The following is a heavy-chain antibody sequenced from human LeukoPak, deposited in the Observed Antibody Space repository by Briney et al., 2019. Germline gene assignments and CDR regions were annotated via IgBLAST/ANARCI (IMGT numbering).Heavy chain of an antibody. CDR3: ARFYCSSTSCYTYYFDY. J-gene: IGHJ4*02. CDR1: GGSISSYY. CDR2: IYYSGST. Sequence: PSETLSLTCTVSGGSISSYYWSWIRQPPGKGLEWIGYIYYSGSTNYNPSLKSRVTILVDTSKNQFSLKLSSVTAADTAVYYCARFYCSSTSCYTYYFDYWGQGTLVTVSS. V-gene: IGHV4-59*01. D-gene: IGHD2-2*02.